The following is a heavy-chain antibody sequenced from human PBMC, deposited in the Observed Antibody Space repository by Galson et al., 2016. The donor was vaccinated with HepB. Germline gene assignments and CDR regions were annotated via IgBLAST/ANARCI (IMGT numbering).Heavy chain of an antibody. CDR3: AREFSSSWYMRKYFDY. CDR2: IKQDGSEE. Sequence: SLRLSCAASGFTFSSYWMNWVRQAPGKGLEWVANIKQDGSEEYYVDSVKGRFTISRDNAKNSLYLQMNSLRAEDTAVYYCAREFSSSWYMRKYFDYWGQGTLVTVSS. CDR1: GFTFSSYW. J-gene: IGHJ4*02. D-gene: IGHD6-13*01. V-gene: IGHV3-7*01.